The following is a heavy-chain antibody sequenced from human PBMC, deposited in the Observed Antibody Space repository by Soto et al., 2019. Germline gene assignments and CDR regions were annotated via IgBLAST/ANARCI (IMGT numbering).Heavy chain of an antibody. D-gene: IGHD3-22*01. CDR1: GYSFTSYW. V-gene: IGHV5-10-1*01. Sequence: PGESLKISCKGSGYSFTSYWISWVRQMPGKGLEWMGRIDPSDSYTNYSPSFQGHVTISADKSISTAYLQWSSLKASDTARYYCARCRYYESSGSYYYCGMNVWVQVTTGTGAS. CDR3: ARCRYYESSGSYYYCGMNV. J-gene: IGHJ6*02. CDR2: IDPSDSYT.